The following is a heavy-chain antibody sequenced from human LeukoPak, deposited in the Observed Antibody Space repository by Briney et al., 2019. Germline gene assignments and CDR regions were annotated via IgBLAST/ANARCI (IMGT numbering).Heavy chain of an antibody. D-gene: IGHD4-11*01. CDR1: GDSISSRNW. CDR2: IHHSEST. Sequence: SETLSLTCDVSGDSISSRNWWSWVRPSPGKGLEWIGEIHHSESTNSNPSLKSRVTISVDKSKNQISLKLTSVTAADTAVYFCARSPYTYYAMDVWGKGTTVTVSS. J-gene: IGHJ6*04. CDR3: ARSPYTYYAMDV. V-gene: IGHV4-4*02.